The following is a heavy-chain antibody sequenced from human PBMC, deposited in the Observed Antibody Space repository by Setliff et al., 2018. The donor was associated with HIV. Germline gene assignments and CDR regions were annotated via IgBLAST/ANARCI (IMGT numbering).Heavy chain of an antibody. V-gene: IGHV3-21*01. Sequence: GGSLRLSCAASGFTFSSYSMNWVRQAPGKGLEWVSSISSSTSYIYYADSVKGRFTISRDNAKNSLYLQMNSLRAEDTAVYYCARDFYCSTTSCYYYYYYGMDVWGQGTTVTVS. CDR2: ISSSTSYI. CDR3: ARDFYCSTTSCYYYYYYGMDV. J-gene: IGHJ6*02. CDR1: GFTFSSYS. D-gene: IGHD2-2*01.